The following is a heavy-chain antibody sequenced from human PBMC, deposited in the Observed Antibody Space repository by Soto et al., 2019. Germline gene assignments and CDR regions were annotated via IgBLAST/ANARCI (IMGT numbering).Heavy chain of an antibody. D-gene: IGHD2-21*02. Sequence: GGSLRLCCAACGFSVSTSHISWVRQAPGKGLEWVSVIYSGGATHYAVSVKGRLIISRDKSKNTVDLQMDNLRAEDTAVYYCARDLSSCGGDCAAAYWRQGTLVTVS. CDR2: IYSGGAT. V-gene: IGHV3-53*05. CDR3: ARDLSSCGGDCAAAY. CDR1: GFSVSTSH. J-gene: IGHJ1*01.